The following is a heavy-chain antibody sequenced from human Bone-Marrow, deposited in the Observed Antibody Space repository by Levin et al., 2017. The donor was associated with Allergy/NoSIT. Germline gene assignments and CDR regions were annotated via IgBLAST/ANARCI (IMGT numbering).Heavy chain of an antibody. Sequence: SQTLSLTCTVSGGSVSSDTYYWSWIRQPPGKGLEWIGYISSSGSTYYNPSLMSRVTISVHTSKNQFSLKLSSVTAADTAVFYCARDDYADFTGWVWGQGSLVTV. CDR2: ISSSGST. D-gene: IGHD4-17*01. CDR3: ARDDYADFTGWV. J-gene: IGHJ4*02. V-gene: IGHV4-61*01. CDR1: GGSVSSDTYY.